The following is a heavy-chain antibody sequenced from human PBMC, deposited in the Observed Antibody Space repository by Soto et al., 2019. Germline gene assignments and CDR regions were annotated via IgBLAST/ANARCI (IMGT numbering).Heavy chain of an antibody. CDR1: AAYISGADSS. J-gene: IGHJ5*02. CDR3: ARDFERSAIGP. Sequence: SETLSLNCVVSAAYISGADSSWICIRKPPGKGLEWIGYIAYSGDTYYNPSLRRRVTISADRSENKFSLTLKSVTAADTAVYFCARDFERSAIGPWGQGTSVTVSS. V-gene: IGHV4-31*11. D-gene: IGHD3-9*01. CDR2: IAYSGDT.